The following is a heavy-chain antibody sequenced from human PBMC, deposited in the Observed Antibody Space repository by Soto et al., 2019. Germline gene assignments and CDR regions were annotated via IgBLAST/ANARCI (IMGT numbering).Heavy chain of an antibody. CDR2: FDPEDGET. V-gene: IGHV1-24*01. Sequence: GASVKPSCKVSGYTLTDLSMHCVRQAPGKGLEWMGGFDPEDGETIYAQKFQGRVTMTEDTSTDTAYMELSSLRSEDTAVYYCATHKYSGYDYYFDYWGQGTLVTVSS. J-gene: IGHJ4*02. CDR1: GYTLTDLS. D-gene: IGHD5-12*01. CDR3: ATHKYSGYDYYFDY.